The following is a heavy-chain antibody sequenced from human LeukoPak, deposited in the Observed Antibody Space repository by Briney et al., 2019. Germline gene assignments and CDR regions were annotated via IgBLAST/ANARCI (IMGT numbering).Heavy chain of an antibody. CDR3: ARDLGYCSGGSCFFDN. J-gene: IGHJ4*02. CDR2: INPNSGGT. V-gene: IGHV1-2*02. CDR1: GYTFTGYY. D-gene: IGHD2-15*01. Sequence: ASVKVSCKASGYTFTGYYMHWVRQAPGQGLEWMGWINPNSGGTSSAEKFQGRFTMTRDTSISAAYMELSRLTSDDTAVYYCARDLGYCSGGSCFFDNWGQGSLVTVSS.